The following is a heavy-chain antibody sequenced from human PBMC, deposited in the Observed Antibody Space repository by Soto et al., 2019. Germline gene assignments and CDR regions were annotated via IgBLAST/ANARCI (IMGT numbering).Heavy chain of an antibody. D-gene: IGHD6-19*01. CDR3: AREVTVAGYYYYAMDV. V-gene: IGHV6-1*01. CDR2: TSYTSEWSF. Sequence: PSQTLSLTCVISGDSVSSKRAAWNWIRQSPSRGLEWLGRTSYTSEWSFDYAVSMKRRISIYPDTSQNQFSLDLTSVTPEDTAVYFCAREVTVAGYYYYAMDVWGQGTTVTVSS. CDR1: GDSVSSKRAA. J-gene: IGHJ6*02.